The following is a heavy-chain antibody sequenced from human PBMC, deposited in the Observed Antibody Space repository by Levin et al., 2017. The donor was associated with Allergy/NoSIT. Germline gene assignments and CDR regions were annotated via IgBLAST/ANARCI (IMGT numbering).Heavy chain of an antibody. CDR1: GGSISSYY. CDR3: ARVLFHRYGSGSYIPRPGVWRPVGSYGMDV. V-gene: IGHV4-59*01. J-gene: IGHJ6*02. D-gene: IGHD3-10*01. CDR2: IYYSGST. Sequence: KSSETLSLTCTVSGGSISSYYWSWIRQPPGKGLEWIGYIYYSGSTNYNPSLKSRVTISVDTSKNQFSLKLSSVTAADTAVYYCARVLFHRYGSGSYIPRPGVWRPVGSYGMDVWGQGTTVTVSS.